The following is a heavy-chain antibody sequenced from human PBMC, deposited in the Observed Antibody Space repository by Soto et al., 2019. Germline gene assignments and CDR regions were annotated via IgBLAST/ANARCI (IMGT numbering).Heavy chain of an antibody. Sequence: EAQLLESGGELIQPGGSLRLSCAASGFTYSSHGMSWVRQAPGKGLEWIAGLSRGGGSTYYADSVKGLFTISSDNSKNTLDLLMTSLRVQDTALYYCARDGQYLTDAFDIRGPGTMVTFSS. V-gene: IGHV3-23*01. D-gene: IGHD7-27*01. CDR3: ARDGQYLTDAFDI. J-gene: IGHJ3*02. CDR2: LSRGGGST. CDR1: GFTYSSHG.